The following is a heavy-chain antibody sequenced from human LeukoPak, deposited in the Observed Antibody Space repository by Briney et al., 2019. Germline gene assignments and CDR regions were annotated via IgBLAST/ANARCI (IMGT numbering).Heavy chain of an antibody. Sequence: GGSLRLSCAASGFTFSSYGMHWVRQAPGKGLEWVAVISYDGSNKYYADSVKGRFTISRDNSKNTLYLQMNSLRAEDTAVYYCAKDSYGTVVVAADDAFDIWGQGTMVTVS. V-gene: IGHV3-30*18. J-gene: IGHJ3*02. CDR1: GFTFSSYG. CDR3: AKDSYGTVVVAADDAFDI. D-gene: IGHD2-15*01. CDR2: ISYDGSNK.